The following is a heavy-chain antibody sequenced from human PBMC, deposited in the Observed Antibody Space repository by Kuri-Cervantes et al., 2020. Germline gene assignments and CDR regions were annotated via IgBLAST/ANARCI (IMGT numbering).Heavy chain of an antibody. CDR1: GFPFSSYA. D-gene: IGHD2-21*02. V-gene: IGHV3-15*01. CDR3: TTDTSCGGDCYFYYYGMDV. CDR2: IKSKTDGGTT. J-gene: IGHJ6*02. Sequence: LSLTCAASGFPFSSYAMSWVRQAPGKGLEWVGRIKSKTDGGTTDYAAPVKGRFTISRDDSKNTLYLQMNSLKAEDTAVYYCTTDTSCGGDCYFYYYGMDVWGQGTTVTVSS.